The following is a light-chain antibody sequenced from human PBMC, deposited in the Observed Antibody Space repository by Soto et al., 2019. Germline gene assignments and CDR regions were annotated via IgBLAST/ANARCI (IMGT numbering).Light chain of an antibody. J-gene: IGLJ1*01. CDR3: SSYTSSSTLV. Sequence: QSALTQPASVSGSPGQSITISCTGTSDDVGGYNYVSWYQQHPGKAPKLMIFEVNNRPSGVSNRFSGSRSGNTASLTISGLQAEDEADYYCSSYTSSSTLVFGTGTKVTVL. V-gene: IGLV2-14*01. CDR1: SDDVGGYNY. CDR2: EVN.